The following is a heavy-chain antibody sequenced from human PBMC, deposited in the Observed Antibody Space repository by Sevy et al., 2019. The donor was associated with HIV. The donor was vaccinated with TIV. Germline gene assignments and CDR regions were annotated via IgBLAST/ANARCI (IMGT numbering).Heavy chain of an antibody. V-gene: IGHV4-30-2*01. Sequence: SETLSLTCAVSGVSIRSGAFSWNWIRQPPGKGLEWVGYIFHSGHTFYNPSLQSRVTMSVDTSKNQFSLKMTSVTAADTAIYYCSRDMGTVTTPGAFDXXGQGTMVTVSS. CDR2: IFHSGHT. D-gene: IGHD4-17*01. CDR1: GVSIRSGAFS. CDR3: SRDMGTVTTPGAFDX. J-gene: IGHJ3*02.